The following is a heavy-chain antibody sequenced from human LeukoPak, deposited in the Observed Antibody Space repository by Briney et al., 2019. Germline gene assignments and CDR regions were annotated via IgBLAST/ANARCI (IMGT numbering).Heavy chain of an antibody. CDR2: IYSGGST. J-gene: IGHJ1*01. V-gene: IGHV3-53*01. CDR3: ARSSGYYDRTSNFQH. Sequence: GGSLRLSCAASGFTVSSNYMSWVRQAPGKGLEWVSVIYSGGSTYYADSVKGRFTISRDNSKNTLYLQMNSLRAEDTAVYYCARSSGYYDRTSNFQHWGQGTLVTVSS. D-gene: IGHD3-22*01. CDR1: GFTVSSNY.